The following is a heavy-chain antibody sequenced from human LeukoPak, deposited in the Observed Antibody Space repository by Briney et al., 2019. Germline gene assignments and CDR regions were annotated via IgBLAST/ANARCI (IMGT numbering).Heavy chain of an antibody. Sequence: PSETLSLTCAVYGGSFSGYYWSWICQPPGKGLEWIGEINHSGSTNYNPSLKSRVTISVDTSKNQFSLKLSSVTAADTAVYYCARGRTYYYDSSGYRYFDYWGQGTLVTVSS. CDR3: ARGRTYYYDSSGYRYFDY. V-gene: IGHV4-34*01. D-gene: IGHD3-22*01. J-gene: IGHJ4*02. CDR1: GGSFSGYY. CDR2: INHSGST.